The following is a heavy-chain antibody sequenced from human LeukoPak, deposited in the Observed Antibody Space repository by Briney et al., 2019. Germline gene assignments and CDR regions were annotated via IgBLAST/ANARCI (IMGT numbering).Heavy chain of an antibody. CDR2: IWYDGSNK. V-gene: IGHV3-33*01. CDR1: GFTFSSYA. CDR3: ARDFTTGYYRIDY. J-gene: IGHJ4*02. Sequence: GGSLRLPCAASGFTFSSYAMHWVRQAPGKGLERVAAIWYDGSNKYYADSVKGRFTISRDDSKNTLYLQVNSLRAEDTAVYYCARDFTTGYYRIDYWGQGTLVTVSS. D-gene: IGHD3-9*01.